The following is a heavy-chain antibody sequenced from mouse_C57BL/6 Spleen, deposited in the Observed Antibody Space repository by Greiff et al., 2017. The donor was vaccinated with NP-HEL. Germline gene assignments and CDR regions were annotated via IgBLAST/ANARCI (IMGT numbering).Heavy chain of an antibody. Sequence: QVQLKQSGAELVKPGASVKISCKASGYAFSSYWMNWVKQRPGKGLEWIGQIYPGDGDTNYNGKFKGKATLTVDTSSSTAYMELHSLTSEDSAVYFCARTPHYYGSSPFDYWGQGTTLTVSS. CDR1: GYAFSSYW. CDR3: ARTPHYYGSSPFDY. J-gene: IGHJ2*01. V-gene: IGHV1-80*01. D-gene: IGHD1-1*01. CDR2: IYPGDGDT.